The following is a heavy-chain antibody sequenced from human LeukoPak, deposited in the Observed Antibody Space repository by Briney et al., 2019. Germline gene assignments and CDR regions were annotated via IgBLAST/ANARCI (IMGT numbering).Heavy chain of an antibody. J-gene: IGHJ4*02. CDR3: ARLKPDSSGYYSYYFDY. V-gene: IGHV1-69*13. D-gene: IGHD3-22*01. Sequence: SVKVSCKASGYTFTSFYIHWVRQAPGQGLEWMGGIIPIFGTANYAQKFQGRVTITADESTSTAYMELSSLRSEDTAVYYCARLKPDSSGYYSYYFDYWGQGTLVTVSS. CDR1: GYTFTSFY. CDR2: IIPIFGTA.